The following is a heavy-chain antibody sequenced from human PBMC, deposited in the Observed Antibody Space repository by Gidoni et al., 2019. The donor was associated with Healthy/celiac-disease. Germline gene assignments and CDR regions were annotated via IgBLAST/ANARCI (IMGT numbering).Heavy chain of an antibody. V-gene: IGHV1-2*04. CDR3: ARDGRIAVAGTYHGYYYYGMDV. D-gene: IGHD6-19*01. CDR2: INPNSGGT. Sequence: QVQLVQSGAEVKKPGASVKVSCTASGYTFTGSYMHWVRQAPGQGLEWMGWINPNSGGTNYAQKFQGWVTMTRDTSISTAYMELSRLRSDDTAVYYCARDGRIAVAGTYHGYYYYGMDVWGQGTTVTVSS. CDR1: GYTFTGSY. J-gene: IGHJ6*02.